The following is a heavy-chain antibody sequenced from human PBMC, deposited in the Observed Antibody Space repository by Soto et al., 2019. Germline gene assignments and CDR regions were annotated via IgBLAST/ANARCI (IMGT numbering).Heavy chain of an antibody. CDR3: ARWGARPTCFDP. J-gene: IGHJ5*02. CDR2: IYYSGST. D-gene: IGHD6-6*01. Sequence: QLQLQESGPGLVKPSETLSLTCTVSGGSISSSSSYWGWIRQPPGKGLEWIGSIYYSGSTYYNPSLKSRVTTSVDTSKNLFSLKLSSVTAADTAVYYCARWGARPTCFDPWGQGTLVTVSS. CDR1: GGSISSSSSY. V-gene: IGHV4-39*01.